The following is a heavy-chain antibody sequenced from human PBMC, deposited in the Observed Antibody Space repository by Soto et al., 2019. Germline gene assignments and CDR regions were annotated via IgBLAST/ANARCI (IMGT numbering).Heavy chain of an antibody. CDR2: TNGDSSYI. CDR3: ARDPSDLWEPDQYFQH. D-gene: IGHD1-26*01. CDR1: RVALIDYS. V-gene: IGHV3-21*01. Sequence: GSLRIPCSASRVALIDYSMNWVRQAPGEGLEWVSSTNGDSSYIYYADSVRVRFTISRDNAKRSLYLQMNSLRADDTAVYFCARDPSDLWEPDQYFQHWGQGTLVTVSS. J-gene: IGHJ1*01.